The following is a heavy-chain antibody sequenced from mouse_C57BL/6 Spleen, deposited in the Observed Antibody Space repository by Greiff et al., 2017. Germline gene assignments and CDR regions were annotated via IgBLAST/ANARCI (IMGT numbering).Heavy chain of an antibody. CDR2: IYPGGGYT. V-gene: IGHV1-63*01. CDR1: GYTFTNYW. CDR3: ARSGSNYFDY. Sequence: QVQLKQSGAELVRPGTSVKMSCKASGYTFTNYWIGWAKQRPGHGLEWIGDIYPGGGYTNYNEKFKGKATLTADKSSRTAYMQFSSLTSEDSAIYYCARSGSNYFDYWGQGTTLTVSS. J-gene: IGHJ2*01. D-gene: IGHD5-1*01.